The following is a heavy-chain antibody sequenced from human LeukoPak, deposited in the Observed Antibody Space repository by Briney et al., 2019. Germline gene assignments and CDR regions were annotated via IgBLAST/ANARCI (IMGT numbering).Heavy chain of an antibody. CDR3: ARDPVRFGETKLYYYGMDV. CDR1: GYTFTSYY. V-gene: IGHV1-46*01. J-gene: IGHJ6*02. Sequence: ASVKVSCKASGYTFTSYYMHWVRQAPAQGLERMGLINPSGGSASYAQKFQGRVTMTRDTSTSTVYMELSSLRSEDTAVYYCARDPVRFGETKLYYYGMDVWGQGTTVTVSS. CDR2: INPSGGSA. D-gene: IGHD3-10*01.